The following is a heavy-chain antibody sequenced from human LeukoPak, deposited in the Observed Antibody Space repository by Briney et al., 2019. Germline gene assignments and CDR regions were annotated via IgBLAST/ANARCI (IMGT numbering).Heavy chain of an antibody. CDR3: ARRSRSNTGDDAFDT. Sequence: GESLKISCKGSGYTFTNYWIGWVRQMPGKGLECVGIIYPGDSDTRYSPSFQGQVAISADKSINTAYLQWSSLKASDTAMYYCARRSRSNTGDDAFDTWGQGTMVTVFS. J-gene: IGHJ3*02. D-gene: IGHD2-2*01. CDR2: IYPGDSDT. V-gene: IGHV5-51*01. CDR1: GYTFTNYW.